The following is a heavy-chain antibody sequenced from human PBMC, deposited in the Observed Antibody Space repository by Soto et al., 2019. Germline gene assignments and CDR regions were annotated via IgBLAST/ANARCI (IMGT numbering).Heavy chain of an antibody. D-gene: IGHD2-2*01. CDR1: GGTFSSYA. Sequence: QVQLVQSGAEVKKPGSSVKVSCKASGGTFSSYAISWVRQAPGQGLEWMGGIIPIFGTANYAQKFQGRVTITADESTSTAYMELSSLRSEDTAVYYCVTLDSTGRPRYYGMDVWGQGTTVTVSS. J-gene: IGHJ6*02. V-gene: IGHV1-69*01. CDR3: VTLDSTGRPRYYGMDV. CDR2: IIPIFGTA.